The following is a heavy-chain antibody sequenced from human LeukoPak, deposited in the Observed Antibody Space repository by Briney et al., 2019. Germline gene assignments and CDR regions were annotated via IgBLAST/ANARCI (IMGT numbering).Heavy chain of an antibody. Sequence: SETLSLTCTVSGGSFSTYYWSWIRQPPGKGLEWIGYIYSSGSTNYNPSLKSRVAILVDTSKNQFSLKLSSVTAADTAVYYCARVGYSYGTVGLYYYYYMDVWGKGTTVTVSS. V-gene: IGHV4-59*01. CDR3: ARVGYSYGTVGLYYYYYMDV. D-gene: IGHD5-18*01. CDR2: IYSSGST. CDR1: GGSFSTYY. J-gene: IGHJ6*03.